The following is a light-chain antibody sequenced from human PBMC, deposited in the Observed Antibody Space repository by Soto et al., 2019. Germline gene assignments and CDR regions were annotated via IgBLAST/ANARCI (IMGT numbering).Light chain of an antibody. V-gene: IGKV3-20*01. CDR1: RSVTSNY. Sequence: LVLTQSPGTLSLSPGERATLSCRASRSVTSNYLAWYQQRPGQGPRLLIDGASNKATGIPDRFSGSGSGTDFTLTVSRLEPADFAVYYCQTQDTFGQGTKREIK. J-gene: IGKJ2*01. CDR3: QTQDT. CDR2: GAS.